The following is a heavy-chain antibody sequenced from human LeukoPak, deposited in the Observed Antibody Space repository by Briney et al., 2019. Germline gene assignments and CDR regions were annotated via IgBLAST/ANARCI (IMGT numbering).Heavy chain of an antibody. CDR1: GFTVSSNH. CDR3: ARAYTGAFYY. Sequence: GGPLRLSCAASGFTVSSNHMSWVRQAPGKGLEWVSLIYSGGSTYYADSVKGRFTISRDNSKNTLYLQMNSLRAEDTAVYYCARAYTGAFYYWGQGTLVTVSS. J-gene: IGHJ4*02. D-gene: IGHD2-8*02. CDR2: IYSGGST. V-gene: IGHV3-53*01.